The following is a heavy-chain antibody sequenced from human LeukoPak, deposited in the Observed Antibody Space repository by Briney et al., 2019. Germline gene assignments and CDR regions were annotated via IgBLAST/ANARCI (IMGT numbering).Heavy chain of an antibody. J-gene: IGHJ4*02. V-gene: IGHV3-23*01. Sequence: GGSLRLSCAASGFTFSSYAMSWVRQAPGKGLEWVSAISGSGGSTYYADSVKGRFTISRDNSKNTLYLQMNSLRAEDTAVYYCAKGGYSSSWNPPTRFDYWGQGTLVTVSS. CDR2: ISGSGGST. D-gene: IGHD6-13*01. CDR1: GFTFSSYA. CDR3: AKGGYSSSWNPPTRFDY.